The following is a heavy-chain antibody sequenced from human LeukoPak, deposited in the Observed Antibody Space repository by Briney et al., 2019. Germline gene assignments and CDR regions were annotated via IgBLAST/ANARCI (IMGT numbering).Heavy chain of an antibody. D-gene: IGHD2/OR15-2a*01. CDR1: AGSISSHY. Sequence: PSETLSLTCSVSAGSISSHYWTWIQQPPGKGLESLGHIYYTGKTTYNPSLESRVTMSVDTSKNTFSLKLRSVTAADTAVYYCARLSMGVDPWGQGTLVTVSS. CDR3: ARLSMGVDP. V-gene: IGHV4-59*11. J-gene: IGHJ5*02. CDR2: IYYTGKT.